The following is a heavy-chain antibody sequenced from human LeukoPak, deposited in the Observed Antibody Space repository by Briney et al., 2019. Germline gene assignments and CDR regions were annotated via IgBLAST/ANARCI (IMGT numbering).Heavy chain of an antibody. CDR1: GYTFTSYG. CDR2: ISAYNGNT. Sequence: ASVKVSCKASGYTFTSYGISWVRQAPGQGLEWMGWISAYNGNTNYAQKLQGRVTMTTDTSTSTAYMELRSLRSDDTAVYYCARAARGIAVAGFDYWGQGTLVTVSS. D-gene: IGHD6-19*01. J-gene: IGHJ4*02. CDR3: ARAARGIAVAGFDY. V-gene: IGHV1-18*01.